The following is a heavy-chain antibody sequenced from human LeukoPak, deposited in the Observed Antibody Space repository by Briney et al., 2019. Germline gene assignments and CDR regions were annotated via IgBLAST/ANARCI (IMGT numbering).Heavy chain of an antibody. V-gene: IGHV3-30*18. CDR3: SKGPGQAWSGGDY. D-gene: IGHD3-3*01. CDR2: ISYDGNTQ. CDR1: GFTLSRYG. J-gene: IGHJ4*02. Sequence: GGSLRLSCAASGFTLSRYGMHWVRQAPGKGLEWVAFISYDGNTQYYADSVKGRLTVSRDKYENTLSLQMNRLRPHDTPVYFSSKGPGQAWSGGDYWGQGTLVTVSS.